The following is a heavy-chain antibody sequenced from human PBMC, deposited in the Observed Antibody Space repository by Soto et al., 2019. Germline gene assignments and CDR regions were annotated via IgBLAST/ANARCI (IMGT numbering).Heavy chain of an antibody. CDR3: ASSWSLYYYYGMDV. Sequence: EVQLVESGGGLVQPGGSLRLSCAASGFTVSSNYMSWVRQAPGKGLEWVSVIYSGGSTYYADSVKGRFTISRDNSKNTLYLQMNSLRAEDTAVYYCASSWSLYYYYGMDVWGQGTTVTVSS. J-gene: IGHJ6*02. D-gene: IGHD6-13*01. V-gene: IGHV3-66*01. CDR1: GFTVSSNY. CDR2: IYSGGST.